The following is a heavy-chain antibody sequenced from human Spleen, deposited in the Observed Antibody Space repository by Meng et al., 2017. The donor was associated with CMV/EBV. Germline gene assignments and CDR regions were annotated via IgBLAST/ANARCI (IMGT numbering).Heavy chain of an antibody. D-gene: IGHD3-9*01. CDR2: VNPNTGDT. Sequence: ASVKVSCKASGYTFAAYFMHWVRQAPGQGLEWMGWVNPNTGDTKYSQKFQGRVTMARDTSISTAYMELRSLRSDDTAVYYCARDFLTGRNWFDPWGQGTLVTVSS. CDR3: ARDFLTGRNWFDP. V-gene: IGHV1-2*02. J-gene: IGHJ5*02. CDR1: GYTFAAYF.